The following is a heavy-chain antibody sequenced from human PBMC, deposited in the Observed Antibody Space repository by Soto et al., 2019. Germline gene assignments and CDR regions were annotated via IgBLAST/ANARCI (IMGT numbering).Heavy chain of an antibody. CDR2: IIPIFGTA. Sequence: QVQLVQSGAEVKKPGSSVKVSCKASGGTFSSYAISWVRQAPGQGLEWMGGIIPIFGTANYAQKFQGRVTITADESTSIAYMELSSLRSEDTAVYYCARDRGYCTNGVCSPYYYGMDVWGQGTTVTVSS. J-gene: IGHJ6*02. V-gene: IGHV1-69*01. CDR3: ARDRGYCTNGVCSPYYYGMDV. CDR1: GGTFSSYA. D-gene: IGHD2-8*01.